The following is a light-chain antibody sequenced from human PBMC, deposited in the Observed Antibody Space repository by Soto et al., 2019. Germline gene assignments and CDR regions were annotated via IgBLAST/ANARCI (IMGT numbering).Light chain of an antibody. CDR2: SAS. Sequence: IQLTQSPSSLSSSPGDRVTITCRASQGISSYLAWYQQKPGKAPKLLIYSASTWQSGVPARFSGSGSGTDFTLTISSLQPEDFATYYCQQYDSYPRTFGQGTKLEIK. CDR1: QGISSY. V-gene: IGKV1-9*01. CDR3: QQYDSYPRT. J-gene: IGKJ2*01.